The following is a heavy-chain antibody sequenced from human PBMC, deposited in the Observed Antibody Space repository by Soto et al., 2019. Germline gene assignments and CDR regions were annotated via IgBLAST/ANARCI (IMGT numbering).Heavy chain of an antibody. CDR3: ARDGARGSPAGNYYYGMDV. V-gene: IGHV1-69*13. J-gene: IGHJ6*02. Sequence: SVKVSCKASGGTFSSYAISWVRQAPGQGLEWMGGIIPIFGTANYAQKFQGRVTITADESTSTAYMELSSLRSEDTAVYYCARDGARGSPAGNYYYGMDVWGQWTTVTVSS. CDR1: GGTFSSYA. CDR2: IIPIFGTA. D-gene: IGHD3-16*01.